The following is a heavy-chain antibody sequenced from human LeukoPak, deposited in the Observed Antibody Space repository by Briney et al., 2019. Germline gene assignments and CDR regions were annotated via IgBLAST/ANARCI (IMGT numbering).Heavy chain of an antibody. D-gene: IGHD2-2*02. Sequence: GSLRLSCAASGFIFSSYWMTWVRQPPGKGLEWIGSIYYSGSTYYNPSLKSRVTISVDTSKNQFSLKLSSVTAADTAVYYCARQVYCSSTSCYRAFAEYFQHWGQGTLVTVSS. J-gene: IGHJ1*01. V-gene: IGHV4-39*01. CDR3: ARQVYCSSTSCYRAFAEYFQH. CDR1: GFIFSSYW. CDR2: IYYSGST.